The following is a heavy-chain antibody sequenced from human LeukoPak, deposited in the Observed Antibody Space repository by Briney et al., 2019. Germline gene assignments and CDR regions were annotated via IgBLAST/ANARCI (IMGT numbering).Heavy chain of an antibody. D-gene: IGHD2-2*01. J-gene: IGHJ4*02. V-gene: IGHV3-23*01. CDR3: AKRPDCSTTNCFRFEY. CDR2: INGDGGST. CDR1: GGTFSTYA. Sequence: ASVKVSCKASGGTFSTYAMSWVRQAPGQGLEWVSSINGDGGSTYYAESVKGRFTVSRDNSKNTLYLQMDSLRAEDTAVYYCAKRPDCSTTNCFRFEYWGQGTLVTVSS.